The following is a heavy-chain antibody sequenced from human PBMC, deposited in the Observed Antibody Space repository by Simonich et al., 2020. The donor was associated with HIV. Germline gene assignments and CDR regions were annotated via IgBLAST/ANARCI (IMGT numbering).Heavy chain of an antibody. Sequence: QVQLQQWGAGLLKPSETLSLTCAVYGGSFSGYYLSWIRQPPGKGLEWIGKINHSVITNYKSSLNSRATISVDKSKNQFSLKLSSVTAADTAIYYCARRDRELILYFDYWGQGNLVTVSS. J-gene: IGHJ4*02. CDR1: GGSFSGYY. CDR3: ARRDRELILYFDY. V-gene: IGHV4-34*01. CDR2: INHSVIT. D-gene: IGHD3-3*01.